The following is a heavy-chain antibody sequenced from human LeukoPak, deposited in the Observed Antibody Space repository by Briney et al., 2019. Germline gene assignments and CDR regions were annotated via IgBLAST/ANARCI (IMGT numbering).Heavy chain of an antibody. CDR2: IYSGGST. V-gene: IGHV3-53*01. Sequence: GGSLRLSCAASGFTVSSNYMSWVRQAPGKGLEWVSVIYSGGSTYYADSVKGRFTISRDNSKNTLYLQMNSLRAEDTAVYYCAREGSGWQGYYFDDWGQGTLVTVSS. CDR1: GFTVSSNY. CDR3: AREGSGWQGYYFDD. D-gene: IGHD6-19*01. J-gene: IGHJ4*02.